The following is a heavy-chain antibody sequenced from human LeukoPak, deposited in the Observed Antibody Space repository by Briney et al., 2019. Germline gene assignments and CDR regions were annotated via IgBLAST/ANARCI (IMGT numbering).Heavy chain of an antibody. CDR2: INHSGST. D-gene: IGHD3-10*01. J-gene: IGHJ4*02. V-gene: IGHV4-34*01. CDR3: ARGGTTYYYGSGSYYNALASY. Sequence: SETLSLTCAVYGGSFSGYYWSWVRQPPGKGLEWIGEINHSGSTNYNPSLTSRVTISVDTSKNQFSLKLSSVTAADTAVYYCARGGTTYYYGSGSYYNALASYWGQGTLVTVSS. CDR1: GGSFSGYY.